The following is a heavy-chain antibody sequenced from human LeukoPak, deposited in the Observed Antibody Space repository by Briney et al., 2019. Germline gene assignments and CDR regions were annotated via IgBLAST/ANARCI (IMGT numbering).Heavy chain of an antibody. CDR2: MNPNSGNT. CDR1: GYTFTIYD. Sequence: ASVNVSCKASGYTFTIYDINWVRQATGQGLEWMGWMNPNSGNTGYAQKFQGRVTMTRNTSISTAYMELSSLRSEDTAVYYCASLRKRYYYYYGMDVWGQGTTVTVSS. V-gene: IGHV1-8*01. CDR3: ASLRKRYYYYYGMDV. J-gene: IGHJ6*02. D-gene: IGHD1-14*01.